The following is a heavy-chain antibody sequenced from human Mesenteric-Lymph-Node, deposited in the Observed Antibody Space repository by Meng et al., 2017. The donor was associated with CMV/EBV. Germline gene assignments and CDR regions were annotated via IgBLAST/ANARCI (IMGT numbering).Heavy chain of an antibody. J-gene: IGHJ6*02. D-gene: IGHD2-2*01. CDR1: GFTFSSYT. V-gene: IGHV3-48*04. CDR3: ARDGNQLLSYYYYGMDV. CDR2: IGSNSGST. Sequence: GGSLRLSCAASGFTFSSYTMNWVRQAPGKGLEWVSYIGSNSGSTNYAASVRGRFTVSRDYAKNTLYLQMNSLRAEDTAVYYCARDGNQLLSYYYYGMDVWGQGTTVTVSS.